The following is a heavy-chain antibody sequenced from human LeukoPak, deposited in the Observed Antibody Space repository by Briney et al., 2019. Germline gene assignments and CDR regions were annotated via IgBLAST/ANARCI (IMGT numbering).Heavy chain of an antibody. Sequence: PGGSLRLSCAASGFIVSSNYMNWVRQAPGKGLEWVSVIYSGGSTYYADSVKGRFTISRDNSKNTLYLRMNSLRAEDTAVYYCARGQNIPAWGQGTLVTVSS. CDR3: ARGQNIPA. CDR1: GFIVSSNY. V-gene: IGHV3-53*01. CDR2: IYSGGST. D-gene: IGHD1/OR15-1a*01. J-gene: IGHJ4*02.